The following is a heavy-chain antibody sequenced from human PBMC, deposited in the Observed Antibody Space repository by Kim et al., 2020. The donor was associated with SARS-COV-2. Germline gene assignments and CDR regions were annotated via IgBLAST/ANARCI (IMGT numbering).Heavy chain of an antibody. Sequence: SETLSLTCTVSGGSINTDYWSWIRQPAGKGLEWIGRIYGDGGTTYNASLMSRVTMSIDTSKKQFSLRLTSVTAADTAVYYCAGGVSGSVEAYWGQGTLVT. V-gene: IGHV4-4*07. CDR1: GGSINTDY. CDR3: AGGVSGSVEAY. CDR2: IYGDGGT. J-gene: IGHJ4*02. D-gene: IGHD1-1*01.